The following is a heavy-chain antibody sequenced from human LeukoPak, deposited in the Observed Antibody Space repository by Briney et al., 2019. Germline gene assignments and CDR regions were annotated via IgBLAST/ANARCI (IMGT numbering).Heavy chain of an antibody. CDR3: ARHPGVN. Sequence: SETLSLTCTVSGGSISSYYWSWIRQPPGKGLGWGGYLYYSGSTNYNPSLKSRVTISVDTSKPQSSLKLSSVTAADTAVYYCARHPGVNWGQGTLVTVSS. CDR1: GGSISSYY. CDR2: LYYSGST. J-gene: IGHJ4*02. V-gene: IGHV4-59*08. D-gene: IGHD3-3*01.